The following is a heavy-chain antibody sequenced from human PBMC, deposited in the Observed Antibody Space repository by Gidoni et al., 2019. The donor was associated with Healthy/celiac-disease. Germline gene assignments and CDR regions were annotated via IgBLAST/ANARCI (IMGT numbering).Heavy chain of an antibody. D-gene: IGHD1-20*01. V-gene: IGHV1-24*01. CDR1: GYTLTELA. Sequence: QVQLVQSGAEVKKPGASGKVSCKVSGYTLTELAMHWVRQAPGKGLEWRGGFAPEDGETISSQQFQGRVPMTEDTSPDTAYMELSSLISEDTAVYYCAPAVPLITGTVVADYWGQGTLVTVSS. CDR2: FAPEDGET. CDR3: APAVPLITGTVVADY. J-gene: IGHJ4*02.